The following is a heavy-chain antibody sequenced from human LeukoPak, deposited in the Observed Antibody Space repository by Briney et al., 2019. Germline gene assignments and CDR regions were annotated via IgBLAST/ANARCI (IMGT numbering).Heavy chain of an antibody. CDR1: GYTFTGYY. CDR2: INPNSGGT. Sequence: ASVKVSCKASGYTFTGYYMHWVRQAPGQGLEWMGWINPNSGGTNYAQKFQGRVTMTRDTSISTAYMEMSRLRSEDTAVYYCARDNSVRDEAWWSYPWGQGTLVTVSS. J-gene: IGHJ5*02. D-gene: IGHD2-15*01. V-gene: IGHV1-2*02. CDR3: ARDNSVRDEAWWSYP.